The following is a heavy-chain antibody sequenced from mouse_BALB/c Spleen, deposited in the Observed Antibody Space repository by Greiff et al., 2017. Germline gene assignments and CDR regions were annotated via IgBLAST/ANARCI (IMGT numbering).Heavy chain of an antibody. Sequence: VHLVESGPGLVAPSQSLSITCTVSGFSLTGYGVHWVRQSPGKGLEWLGVIWSGGSTDYNAAFISRLSISKDNSKSQVFFKMNSLQANDTAIYYCARGYFFDYWGQGTTLTVSS. CDR3: ARGYFFDY. CDR2: IWSGGST. J-gene: IGHJ2*01. V-gene: IGHV2-2*02. CDR1: GFSLTGYG.